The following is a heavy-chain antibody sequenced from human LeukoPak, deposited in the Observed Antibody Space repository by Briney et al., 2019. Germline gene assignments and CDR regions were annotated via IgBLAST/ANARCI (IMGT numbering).Heavy chain of an antibody. CDR2: IYFTGST. CDR3: ARLRYYGSGSYPMTGNWFDP. D-gene: IGHD3-10*01. CDR1: GGSISSSDYY. Sequence: SETLSLTCTVSGGSISSSDYYWGWIRQPPGKGLEWIGTIYFTGSTYYNPSLKSPVTISVDTSKNQFSLKMSSMTAADTAVYYYARLRYYGSGSYPMTGNWFDPWGQGTLVTVSS. J-gene: IGHJ5*02. V-gene: IGHV4-39*01.